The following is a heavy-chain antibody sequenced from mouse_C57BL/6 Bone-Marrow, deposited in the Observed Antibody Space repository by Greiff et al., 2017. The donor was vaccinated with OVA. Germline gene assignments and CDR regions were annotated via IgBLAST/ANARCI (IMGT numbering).Heavy chain of an antibody. CDR1: GYTFTSYW. D-gene: IGHD2-3*01. CDR3: ALEAYDDPDMGY. Sequence: QVQLQQPGAELVKPWASVKLSCKASGYTFTSYWVQWVKQRPGQGLVWIGEIDPSDSYTNYNQKFKGKATLTVDTSSSTAYMQLSSLTSEDSAVYYCALEAYDDPDMGYWGQGTSVTVSS. J-gene: IGHJ4*01. V-gene: IGHV1-50*01. CDR2: IDPSDSYT.